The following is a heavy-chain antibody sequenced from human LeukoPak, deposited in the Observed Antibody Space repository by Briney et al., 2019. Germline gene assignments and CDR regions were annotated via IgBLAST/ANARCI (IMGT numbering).Heavy chain of an antibody. CDR3: ATDMVGYCGDVTCYSEAY. D-gene: IGHD2-21*01. CDR2: FDPEVGKT. CDR1: GYTFTGYW. Sequence: ASVKVSCKAFGYTFTGYWMHWVRQAPGKGLEWMGGFDPEVGKTMYAEKLDGRLTVTDDTSTDTAYMQLSSLRLEDTAVYYCATDMVGYCGDVTCYSEAYWGQGTLVTVSS. J-gene: IGHJ4*02. V-gene: IGHV1-24*01.